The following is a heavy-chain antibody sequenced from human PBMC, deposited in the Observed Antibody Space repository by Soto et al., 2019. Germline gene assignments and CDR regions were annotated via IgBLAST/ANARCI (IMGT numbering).Heavy chain of an antibody. J-gene: IGHJ6*04. D-gene: IGHD2-15*01. V-gene: IGHV3-30*18. CDR1: GFMFSAYG. CDR3: AKDQSHVVVVSAAXDV. Sequence: GGSLRLSCAASGFMFSAYGMHWVRQAPGKGLEWVAVISYDGSNKHYTDSVKDRFTISRNNSKSTLYLQMNSLRGEDTAVYYCAKDQSHVVVVSAAXDVWGKGTTVTVSS. CDR2: ISYDGSNK.